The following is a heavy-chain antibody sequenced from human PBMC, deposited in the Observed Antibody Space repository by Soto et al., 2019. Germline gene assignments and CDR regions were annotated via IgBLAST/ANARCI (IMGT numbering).Heavy chain of an antibody. CDR2: ISYDGSSQ. J-gene: IGHJ5*02. D-gene: IGHD1-7*01. V-gene: IGHV3-30-3*01. CDR3: STATTLGWFDP. CDR1: GFTFSSHA. Sequence: QVRLVESAGGVVQPGRSLRLSCAASGFTFSSHAMHWVRQAPGKGLEWVAVISYDGSSQSYADSVKGRFTIFRDNSKNTLYLQMNSLRTEDTAVYYCSTATTLGWFDPWGQGTLVTVSS.